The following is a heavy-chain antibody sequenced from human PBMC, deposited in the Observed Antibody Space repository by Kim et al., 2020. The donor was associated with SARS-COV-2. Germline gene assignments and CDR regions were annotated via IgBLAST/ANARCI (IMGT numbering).Heavy chain of an antibody. J-gene: IGHJ5*02. D-gene: IGHD6-13*01. CDR1: GYTLTELS. CDR2: FDPEDGET. V-gene: IGHV1-24*01. CDR3: ATSAAAGKLTRHWFDP. Sequence: ASVKVSCKVSGYTLTELSMHWVRQAPGKGLEWMGGFDPEDGETIYAQKFQGRVTMTEDTSTDTAYMELSSLRSEDTAVYYCATSAAAGKLTRHWFDPWGQGPLVTVSS.